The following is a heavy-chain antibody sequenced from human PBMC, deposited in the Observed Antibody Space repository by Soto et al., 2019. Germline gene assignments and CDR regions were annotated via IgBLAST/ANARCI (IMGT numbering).Heavy chain of an antibody. V-gene: IGHV3-7*05. CDR3: AAGRWMVRY. J-gene: IGHJ4*02. CDR1: GFSCSDYW. Sequence: EVQLVESGGGLVQPGGSLRVSCATSGFSCSDYWMSWVRQSPGKGMEWVANIKQDGSEKNYVDSVKGRFSISRDNARKSVYLQMISLRGEDTAVYHCAAGRWMVRYWCQGTLVTVSS. D-gene: IGHD5-18*01. CDR2: IKQDGSEK.